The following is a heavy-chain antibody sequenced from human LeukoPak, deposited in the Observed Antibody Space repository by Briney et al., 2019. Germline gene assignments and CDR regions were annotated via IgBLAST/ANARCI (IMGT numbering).Heavy chain of an antibody. Sequence: GGSLRLSCAASGFTLSNHWMTWVRQAPGKGLEWVANIKQDGSDKYYVDSVKGRFTISRDNAKNSLYLQMNSLRAEDTAVYYCAIIPRAAAGPSARSPFHYWGQGTLVTVSS. V-gene: IGHV3-7*01. CDR3: AIIPRAAAGPSARSPFHY. D-gene: IGHD6-13*01. CDR1: GFTLSNHW. J-gene: IGHJ4*02. CDR2: IKQDGSDK.